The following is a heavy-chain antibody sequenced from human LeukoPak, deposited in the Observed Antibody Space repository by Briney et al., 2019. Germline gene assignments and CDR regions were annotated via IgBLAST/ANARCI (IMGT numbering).Heavy chain of an antibody. D-gene: IGHD3-22*01. CDR3: AKGTDYYDSSAVPL. CDR2: ISGKGGST. V-gene: IGHV3-23*01. J-gene: IGHJ4*02. CDR1: GFTFSSYA. Sequence: PGGSVRLSCAASGFTFSSYAMSWVRQAPGKGLEWVSAISGKGGSTYYADSVKGRFTISRDNSKNTLYLQMNSLRAEDTAVYYCAKGTDYYDSSAVPLWGQGTLVTVSS.